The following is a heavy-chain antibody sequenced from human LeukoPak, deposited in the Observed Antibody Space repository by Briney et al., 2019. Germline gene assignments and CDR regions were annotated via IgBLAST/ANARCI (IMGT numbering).Heavy chain of an antibody. CDR2: INPNSGGT. J-gene: IGHJ4*02. D-gene: IGHD3-22*01. CDR3: ARDMGVHYYDSSALPGY. V-gene: IGHV1-2*02. CDR1: GYTFTGYY. Sequence: GASVKVSCKASGYTFTGYYMHWVRQAPGQGLEWMGWINPNSGGTNYAQKFQGRVTMTRDTSISTAYMELSRLRSDDTAVYYCARDMGVHYYDSSALPGYWGQGTLVTVSS.